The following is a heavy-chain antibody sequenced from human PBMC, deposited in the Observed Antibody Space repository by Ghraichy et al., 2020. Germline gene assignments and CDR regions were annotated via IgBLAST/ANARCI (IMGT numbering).Heavy chain of an antibody. V-gene: IGHV3-23*01. D-gene: IGHD1-1*01. CDR3: TRGMQQLGV. CDR1: GFTFGDYA. J-gene: IGHJ4*02. Sequence: GESLNISCAASGFTFGDYAMSWVRQAPGKGLEWVSTVNDTDGSTYYADSVKGRFTISRDISKNTLYLQMNSLRAEDTAVYYCTRGMQQLGVWGQGTLVTVSS. CDR2: VNDTDGST.